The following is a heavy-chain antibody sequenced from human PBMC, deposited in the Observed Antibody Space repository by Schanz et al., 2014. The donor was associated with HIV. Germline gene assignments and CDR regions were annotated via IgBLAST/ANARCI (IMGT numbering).Heavy chain of an antibody. J-gene: IGHJ4*02. CDR3: AKGASPYHDSSGFYPDY. CDR2: ISSDGSEE. CDR1: GFTFSSFG. D-gene: IGHD3-22*01. V-gene: IGHV3-30*18. Sequence: QVQLVESGGGVVQPGRSLRLSCAASGFTFSSFGMHWVRQALGKGLEWVAVISSDGSEEYFADSVKGRFTISRDNSKNTLYLQMNRLRTEDTALYYCAKGASPYHDSSGFYPDYWSQGTLVTVSS.